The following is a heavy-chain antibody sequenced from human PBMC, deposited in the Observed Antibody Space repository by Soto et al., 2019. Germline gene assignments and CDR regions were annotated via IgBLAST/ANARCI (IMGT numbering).Heavy chain of an antibody. J-gene: IGHJ3*02. CDR3: ARRPDAFDI. Sequence: PGGSLRLSCTTSTLRFSDHTMSWVRQAPGRGLEWVSDINNSGHYTYYADSVKGRFTISRDNSKNTMFLQMNNLRVEDTAMYYSARRPDAFDIWGQGTMVTVSS. CDR1: TLRFSDHT. V-gene: IGHV3-23*01. CDR2: INNSGHYT.